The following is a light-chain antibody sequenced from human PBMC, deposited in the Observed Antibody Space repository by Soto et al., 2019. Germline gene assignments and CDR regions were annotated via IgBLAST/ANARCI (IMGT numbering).Light chain of an antibody. CDR1: SSDIGDHNL. J-gene: IGLJ1*01. V-gene: IGLV2-8*01. CDR3: SSYAGSDNYV. CDR2: GVT. Sequence: QSALTQPPSASGYPGLSVTISCSGTSSDIGDHNLVSWYQQHPGKAPKLLIWGVTNRPSGVPHRFAGSKSGNTASLTVSGLQAEDEADYYCSSYAGSDNYVFGTGTQVTVL.